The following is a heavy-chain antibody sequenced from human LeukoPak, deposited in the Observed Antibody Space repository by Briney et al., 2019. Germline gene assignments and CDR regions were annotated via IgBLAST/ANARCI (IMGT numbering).Heavy chain of an antibody. J-gene: IGHJ4*02. CDR2: ISWNSGSI. CDR1: GFTFDDYA. D-gene: IGHD6-19*01. Sequence: GRSLRLSCAASGFTFDDYAMLWVRQAPGKGLEWVSGISWNSGSIGYADSVKGRFTISRDNAKNSLYLQMNSLRAEDTALYYCAKGHSRGWYYFDYWGQGTLVTVSS. V-gene: IGHV3-9*01. CDR3: AKGHSRGWYYFDY.